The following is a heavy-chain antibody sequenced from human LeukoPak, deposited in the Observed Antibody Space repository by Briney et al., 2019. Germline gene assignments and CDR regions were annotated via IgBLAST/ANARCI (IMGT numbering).Heavy chain of an antibody. D-gene: IGHD1-20*01. J-gene: IGHJ4*02. CDR1: GFTFSSYS. Sequence: GGSLRLSCAASGFTFSSYSMNWVRQAPGNGLEWVSYISSSSSTIYYADSVKGRFTISRDNAKNSLYLQMNSLRAEDTAVYYCASIRYNWNFGYWGQGTLVTVSS. CDR3: ASIRYNWNFGY. CDR2: ISSSSSTI. V-gene: IGHV3-48*01.